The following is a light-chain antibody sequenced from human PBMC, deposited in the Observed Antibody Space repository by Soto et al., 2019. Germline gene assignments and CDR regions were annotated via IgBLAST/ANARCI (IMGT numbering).Light chain of an antibody. CDR2: EVI. J-gene: IGLJ2*01. V-gene: IGLV2-8*01. Sequence: QSALTQPPSASGSPGQSVTISCTGTSSDVGGFNYVSWYQQHPGKAPKLMIYEVIKRPSGVPDRCSGSKSGNTASLTVSGLQAEDEADYYCSSYAGSNTYVFGGGTKLTVL. CDR3: SSYAGSNTYV. CDR1: SSDVGGFNY.